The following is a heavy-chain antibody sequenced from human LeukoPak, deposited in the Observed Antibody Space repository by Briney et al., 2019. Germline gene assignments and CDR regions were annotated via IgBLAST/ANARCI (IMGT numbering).Heavy chain of an antibody. D-gene: IGHD4-23*01. J-gene: IGHJ4*02. CDR2: IYTSGTT. CDR1: GGSISGYY. CDR3: ARGVGPPDY. V-gene: IGHV4-4*07. Sequence: SETLSLTCTVSGGSISGYYWSWIRQPVGKELEWIGRIYTSGTTHDNPSLKSRVTMSVDTSRNQVSLRLSSVTAADTAVYYCARGVGPPDYWGQGTLVTVSS.